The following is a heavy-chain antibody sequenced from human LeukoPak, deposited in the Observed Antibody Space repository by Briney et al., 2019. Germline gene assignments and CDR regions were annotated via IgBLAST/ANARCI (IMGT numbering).Heavy chain of an antibody. CDR1: GFAVSSNY. CDR3: AKETNYDFWSGYLYYFDY. V-gene: IGHV3-66*01. Sequence: GGSLRLSCAASGFAVSSNYMSWVRQAPGKGLEWVSVIYSGGSTYYADSVKGRFTISRDNSKNTLYLQMNSLRAEDTAVYYCAKETNYDFWSGYLYYFDYWGQGTLVTVSS. D-gene: IGHD3-3*01. J-gene: IGHJ4*02. CDR2: IYSGGST.